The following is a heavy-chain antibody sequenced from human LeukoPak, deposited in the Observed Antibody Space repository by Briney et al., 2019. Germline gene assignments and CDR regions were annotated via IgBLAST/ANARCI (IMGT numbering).Heavy chain of an antibody. Sequence: KPGGSLRLSCAASGFTFSSYSMNWVRQAPGKGLEWVSSISSSSSYIYYADSVKGRFTISRDNAKNSLYLQMNSLRAEDTAVYYCARYCSSTSCSGMDVWGQGTTVTVSS. J-gene: IGHJ6*02. CDR2: ISSSSSYI. D-gene: IGHD2-2*01. V-gene: IGHV3-21*01. CDR1: GFTFSSYS. CDR3: ARYCSSTSCSGMDV.